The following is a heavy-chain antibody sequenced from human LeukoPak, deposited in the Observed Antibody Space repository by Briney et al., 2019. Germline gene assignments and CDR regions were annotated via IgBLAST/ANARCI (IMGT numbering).Heavy chain of an antibody. CDR3: PKEGRSLQTY. CDR2: IKEDGTET. D-gene: IGHD5-24*01. J-gene: IGHJ4*02. V-gene: IGHV3-7*03. Sequence: QPGGSLRLSCAASGFMFSSNWMSWVRLAPGKGLEWVANIKEDGTETYYVDSVKRRFTLSRDNAKNSLYLQMNSLRVEDTAVYYCPKEGRSLQTYWGQGTRVTVSS. CDR1: GFMFSSNW.